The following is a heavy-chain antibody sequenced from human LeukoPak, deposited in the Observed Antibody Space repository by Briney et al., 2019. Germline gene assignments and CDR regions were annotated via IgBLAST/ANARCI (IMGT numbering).Heavy chain of an antibody. Sequence: SETLSLTCTVSGGSISSYYWSWIRQPPGKGLEWIGYMYYSGSTNYNPSTNYNPSLKSRVTISVDTSKNQFSLKLSSVTAADTAVYYCARDHYYDSSGYKGDAFDIWGQGTMVTASS. D-gene: IGHD3-22*01. J-gene: IGHJ3*02. V-gene: IGHV4-59*12. CDR2: MYYSGST. CDR3: ARDHYYDSSGYKGDAFDI. CDR1: GGSISSYY.